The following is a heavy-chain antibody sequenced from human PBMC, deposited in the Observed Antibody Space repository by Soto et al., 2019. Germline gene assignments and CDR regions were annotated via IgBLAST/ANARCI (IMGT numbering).Heavy chain of an antibody. CDR2: ISAYNGNT. J-gene: IGHJ6*02. CDR1: GYTFTSYG. CDR3: ARDRGIVVVPAAMYYYYYYGMDV. D-gene: IGHD2-2*01. V-gene: IGHV1-18*04. Sequence: ASVKVSCKASGYTFTSYGISWVRQAPGQGVEWMRWISAYNGNTNYAQKLQGRVTMTTDTSTSTAYMELRSLRSDDTAVYYCARDRGIVVVPAAMYYYYYYGMDVWGQGTTVTVSS.